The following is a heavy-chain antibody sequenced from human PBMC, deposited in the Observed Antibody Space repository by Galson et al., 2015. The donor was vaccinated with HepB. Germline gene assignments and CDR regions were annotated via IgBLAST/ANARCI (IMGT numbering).Heavy chain of an antibody. D-gene: IGHD2-8*01. CDR3: AKDQNCTKSVCYTYFYNGMDV. CDR1: GYTFINYY. V-gene: IGHV1-46*01. Sequence: SVKVSCKASGYTFINYYIHWVRQAPGQGLEWMGFINPSDGRSTYAQKIQGRVTMTRDTSTSTVYMELSSLRAEDTAVYYCAKDQNCTKSVCYTYFYNGMDVWGQGTPVTVSS. J-gene: IGHJ6*02. CDR2: INPSDGRS.